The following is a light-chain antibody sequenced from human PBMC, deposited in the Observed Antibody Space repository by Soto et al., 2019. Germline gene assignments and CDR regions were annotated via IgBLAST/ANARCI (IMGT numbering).Light chain of an antibody. CDR2: GAS. J-gene: IGKJ1*01. V-gene: IGKV3-20*01. CDR3: QQYGSPWT. Sequence: EIVLTQSPGTLSLSPGERATLSCRASQSVSSSLLAWYQHKPGQTPRLLIYGASSRATGIPDRFSGSGSGTDFTLTISRLEPEDFAVYYCQQYGSPWTFGQGTKVVIK. CDR1: QSVSSSL.